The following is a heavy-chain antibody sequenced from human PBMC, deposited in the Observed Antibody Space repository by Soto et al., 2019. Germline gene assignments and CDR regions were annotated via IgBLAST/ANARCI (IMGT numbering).Heavy chain of an antibody. V-gene: IGHV4-4*02. CDR2: IYHDGST. J-gene: IGHJ4*02. D-gene: IGHD3-10*01. CDR3: ARVYDGYIISY. Sequence: PSETLSLTCAVSVASSSSSNWWSCVRHPPGKGLEWIGDIYHDGSTNRNPSLKSRATISVDKSKNQFSLRLTSVTAADTAVYYCARVYDGYIISYWGQGTLVTVSS. CDR1: VASSSSSNW.